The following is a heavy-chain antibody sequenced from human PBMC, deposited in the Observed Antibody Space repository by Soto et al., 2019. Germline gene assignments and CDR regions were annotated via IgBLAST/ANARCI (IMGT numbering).Heavy chain of an antibody. CDR1: GYIFTNYW. CDR2: IYPGDSDI. J-gene: IGHJ4*02. Sequence: HGESLKISCKGSGYIFTNYWIGWVRQVPGKGLEWMGTIYPGDSDIRYSPSFQGQVTISVDKSISTAYLQWSSLKASDTAMYYCARQGLDWFSTLGDYWGQGTLVTVSS. D-gene: IGHD3-9*01. V-gene: IGHV5-51*01. CDR3: ARQGLDWFSTLGDY.